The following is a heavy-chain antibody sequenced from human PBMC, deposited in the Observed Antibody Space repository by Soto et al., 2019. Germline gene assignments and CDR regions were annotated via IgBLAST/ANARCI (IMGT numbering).Heavy chain of an antibody. V-gene: IGHV4-59*02. CDR3: ARGGARDSTDYSYHCFAV. CDR1: GGPVTYSY. J-gene: IGHJ6*02. D-gene: IGHD1-1*01. CDR2: IYYSGNS. Sequence: SETLDLTCTVSGGPVTYSYGTWIRQPPGKGLEWIGYIYYSGNSNYNPSLKSRVTMSVDTSKSQLSLKLSSVTAADTAVYYCARGGARDSTDYSYHCFAVWGQGTTVT.